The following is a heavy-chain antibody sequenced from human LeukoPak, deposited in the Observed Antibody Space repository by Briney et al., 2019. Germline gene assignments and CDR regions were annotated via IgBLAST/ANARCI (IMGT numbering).Heavy chain of an antibody. CDR2: IKKDGSEK. CDR1: GFTSSAFW. J-gene: IGHJ6*04. Sequence: GGSLRLSCVASGFTSSAFWMSWVRRPPGKGLAWVVNIKKDGSEKDYVECGNGRFSIFRDNANNAVYRQMNSQRAEDTAVYYCASLAGVVPGGLLLWGKGTTVIVSS. V-gene: IGHV3-7*01. D-gene: IGHD2-2*01. CDR3: ASLAGVVPGGLLL.